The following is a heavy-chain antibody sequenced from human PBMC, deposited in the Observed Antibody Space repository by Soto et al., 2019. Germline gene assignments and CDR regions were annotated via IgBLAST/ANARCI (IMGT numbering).Heavy chain of an antibody. Sequence: TLFLTCNISGRSLSSAAFYWGWMRQVPARRLEWIGHVFNTATTTYSLPLRTRLTMSIDKSANLFSMKLSSVTAAETAIYYCGRGVYGSGGPDVWAPGTLVTVTS. CDR2: VFNTATT. CDR1: GRSLSSAAFY. CDR3: GRGVYGSGGPDV. J-gene: IGHJ4*02. D-gene: IGHD3-10*01. V-gene: IGHV4-31*03.